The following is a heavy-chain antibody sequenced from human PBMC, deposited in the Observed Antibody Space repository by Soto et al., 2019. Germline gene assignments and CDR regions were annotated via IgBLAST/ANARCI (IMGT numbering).Heavy chain of an antibody. D-gene: IGHD3-3*01. V-gene: IGHV3-9*01. CDR3: AKDMDFWSGFDY. CDR1: GFTFDDYA. CDR2: ISWNSGSI. Sequence: GGSLRLSCAASGFTFDDYAMHWVRQAPGKGLEWVSGISWNSGSIGYADSVKGRFTISRDNAKNSLYLQMNSLRAEDTALYYCAKDMDFWSGFDYWGQGTLVTVSS. J-gene: IGHJ4*02.